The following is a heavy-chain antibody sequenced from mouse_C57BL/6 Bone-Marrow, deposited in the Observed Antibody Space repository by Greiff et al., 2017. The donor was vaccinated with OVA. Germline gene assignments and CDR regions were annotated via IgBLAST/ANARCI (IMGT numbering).Heavy chain of an antibody. J-gene: IGHJ3*01. V-gene: IGHV1-81*01. Sequence: QVQLQQSGAELARPGASVKLSCKASGYTFTSYGISWVKQRTGQGLEWIGEIYPRSGNTYYNEKFQGKATLTADKSSSTAYMELRSLTSDDSAVYFCARYPLYGNYGFAYWGQGTLVTVSA. CDR1: GYTFTSYG. D-gene: IGHD2-1*01. CDR3: ARYPLYGNYGFAY. CDR2: IYPRSGNT.